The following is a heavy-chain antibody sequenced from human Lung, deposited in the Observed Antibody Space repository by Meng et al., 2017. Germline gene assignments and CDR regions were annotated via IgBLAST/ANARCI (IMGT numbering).Heavy chain of an antibody. CDR2: ITGDGSST. CDR1: GFTFSTHW. J-gene: IGHJ4*02. CDR3: ARGGVTTDD. V-gene: IGHV3-74*01. Sequence: VLLVGSGGGVVQPGGSLRLSCAASGFTFSTHWMHWVRQAPGKGLEWVSRITGDGSSTIYADSVQGRFTMSRDNAKNTLSLQMNSLRAEDTAVYYCARGGVTTDDWGQGTLVTVSS. D-gene: IGHD4-17*01.